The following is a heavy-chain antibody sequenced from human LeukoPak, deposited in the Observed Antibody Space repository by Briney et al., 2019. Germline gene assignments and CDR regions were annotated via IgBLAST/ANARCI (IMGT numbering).Heavy chain of an antibody. J-gene: IGHJ5*02. D-gene: IGHD1-26*01. CDR3: ARDPESGSYWGSNWFDP. CDR2: IIPIFGTA. V-gene: IGHV1-69*13. Sequence: SVKVSCKASGGTFSSYAISWVRQAPGQGLEWMGGIIPIFGTANYAQKFQGRVTITADESTSTAYMELSSLRSEDTAVYYCARDPESGSYWGSNWFDPWGQGTLVTVSS. CDR1: GGTFSSYA.